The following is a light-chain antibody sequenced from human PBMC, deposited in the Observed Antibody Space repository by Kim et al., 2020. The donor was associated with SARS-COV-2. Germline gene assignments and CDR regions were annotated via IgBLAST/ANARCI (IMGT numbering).Light chain of an antibody. CDR2: DTS. Sequence: LSPGESATLSCRASPSVSNTYVAWYQQKPGQAPRLLIYDTSSRATGIADRFSGSGSGTDFTLTISRLEPEDFAVFYCQHYGSPTLTFGGGTKLEI. V-gene: IGKV3-20*01. J-gene: IGKJ4*01. CDR1: PSVSNTY. CDR3: QHYGSPTLT.